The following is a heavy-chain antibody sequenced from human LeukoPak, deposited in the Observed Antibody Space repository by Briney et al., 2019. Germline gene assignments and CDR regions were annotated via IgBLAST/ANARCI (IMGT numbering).Heavy chain of an antibody. Sequence: ASVKVSCKASGYTFTSYGISWVRQAPGQGLEWMGWISAYNGNTNYAQKLQGRVTMTTDTSTSKAYMELRSLRSDDTAVYYCARPASRYCTNGVCSGFDYWGQGTLVTVSS. V-gene: IGHV1-18*01. D-gene: IGHD2-8*01. CDR1: GYTFTSYG. CDR2: ISAYNGNT. CDR3: ARPASRYCTNGVCSGFDY. J-gene: IGHJ4*02.